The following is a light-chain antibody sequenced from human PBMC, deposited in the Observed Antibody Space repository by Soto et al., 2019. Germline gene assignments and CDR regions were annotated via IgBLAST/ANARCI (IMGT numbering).Light chain of an antibody. CDR2: KAS. CDR3: QQYKSHWT. J-gene: IGKJ1*01. CDR1: QSLSGY. Sequence: DIQMTQSPSTLSASVGARVTITCRASQSLSGYLAWFQQKPGKAPKLLIYKASSLESGVPSRFSGSGSGTDFTLTISSLQPDDFATYYCQQYKSHWTFGQGTKVEIK. V-gene: IGKV1-5*03.